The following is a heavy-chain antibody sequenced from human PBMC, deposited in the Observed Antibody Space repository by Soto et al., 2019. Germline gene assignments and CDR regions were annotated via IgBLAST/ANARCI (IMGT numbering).Heavy chain of an antibody. Sequence: GEALKISCEGSGYIFTSYWIGWVRQMPGKGLEWMAIVFPGNSDTIYSPSFRGQVTISADKSISTAYLQWNSLQASDTAIYYCARHNVYAMDVWGQGTTVTVS. CDR3: ARHNVYAMDV. CDR1: GYIFTSYW. CDR2: VFPGNSDT. J-gene: IGHJ6*02. V-gene: IGHV5-51*01.